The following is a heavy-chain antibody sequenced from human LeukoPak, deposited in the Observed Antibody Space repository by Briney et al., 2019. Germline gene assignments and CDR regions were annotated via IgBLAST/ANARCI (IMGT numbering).Heavy chain of an antibody. CDR1: GFTFSSYD. J-gene: IGHJ4*02. CDR3: AKSTVALDY. V-gene: IGHV3-30*18. D-gene: IGHD4-23*01. CDR2: ISYDGSDK. Sequence: AGGSLRLSCAASGFTFSSYDMYWVRQAPGKGPEWVAAISYDGSDKYYADSVKGRFTISRDNSKNTLYLQMSSLRPEDTAVYYCAKSTVALDYWGQGTLVTVSS.